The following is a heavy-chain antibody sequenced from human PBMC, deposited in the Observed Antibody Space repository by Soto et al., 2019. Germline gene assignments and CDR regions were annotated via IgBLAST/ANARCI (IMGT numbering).Heavy chain of an antibody. Sequence: QVQLQESGPGLVKPSETLSLTCTVSGGSISSYYWSWIRQPPGKGLDWIGYIYYSGSTNYNPSLKSRVTISVDTSKKPFSLKLSSVTAADTAVYYCAIGSETTAPPDYYYYMDVWGKGTTVTVSS. CDR1: GGSISSYY. CDR2: IYYSGST. CDR3: AIGSETTAPPDYYYYMDV. V-gene: IGHV4-59*08. J-gene: IGHJ6*03. D-gene: IGHD4-17*01.